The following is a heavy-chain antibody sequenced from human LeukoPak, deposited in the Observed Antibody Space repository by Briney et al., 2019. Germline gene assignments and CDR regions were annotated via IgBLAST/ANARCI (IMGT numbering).Heavy chain of an antibody. CDR3: AKDSCSGGSCYEDY. CDR2: ISGSGGST. D-gene: IGHD2-15*01. J-gene: IGHJ4*02. CDR1: GFTFSSYA. Sequence: GGSLRPSCAASGFTFSSYAMSWVRQAPGKGLEWVSGISGSGGSTYYADSVKGRFTISRDNSKKTLYLQMNSLTAEDTAVYYCAKDSCSGGSCYEDYWGQGTLVTVSP. V-gene: IGHV3-23*01.